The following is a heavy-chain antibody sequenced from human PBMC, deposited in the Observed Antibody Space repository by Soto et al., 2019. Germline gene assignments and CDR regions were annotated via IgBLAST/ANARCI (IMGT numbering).Heavy chain of an antibody. CDR3: ALRRSGYVDS. CDR2: IYWDDDK. CDR1: GFSLTETGMG. J-gene: IGHJ4*02. Sequence: QITLKESGPTLVKPTQTLTLTCTFSGFSLTETGMGVGWIRQPPGKALAWLALIYWDDDKLYSPSLKRGLTSSKDDTKNPGVLTKTHVDAVDTATYYCALRRSGYVDSWGQGTLVTVSS. V-gene: IGHV2-5*02.